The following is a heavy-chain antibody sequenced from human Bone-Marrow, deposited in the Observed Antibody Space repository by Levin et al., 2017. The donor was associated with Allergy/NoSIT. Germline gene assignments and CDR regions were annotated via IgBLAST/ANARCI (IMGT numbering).Heavy chain of an antibody. J-gene: IGHJ6*02. CDR3: ARDGYCSSTSCEYYYGMDV. Sequence: GGSLRLSCAASGFTFSSYWMHWVRQAPGKGLVWVSRMNSDGSSTSYADSVKGRFTISRDNAKNTLYLQMNSLRAEDTAVYYRARDGYCSSTSCEYYYGMDVWGQGTTVTVSS. CDR2: MNSDGSST. CDR1: GFTFSSYW. D-gene: IGHD2-2*03. V-gene: IGHV3-74*01.